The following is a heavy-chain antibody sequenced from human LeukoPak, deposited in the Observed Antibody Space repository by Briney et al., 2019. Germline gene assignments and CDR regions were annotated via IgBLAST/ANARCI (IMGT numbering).Heavy chain of an antibody. CDR1: GFTFSSYW. Sequence: GGSLRLSCAASGFTFSSYWMHWVRQAPGKGLVWVSRINSDGSSTSYADSVKGRFTISRDNAKNSLYLQMNSLRAEDTAVYYCARDRRYYYGSGSRQPYYYYYYMDVWGKGTTVTISS. D-gene: IGHD3-10*01. CDR2: INSDGSST. CDR3: ARDRRYYYGSGSRQPYYYYYYMDV. J-gene: IGHJ6*03. V-gene: IGHV3-74*01.